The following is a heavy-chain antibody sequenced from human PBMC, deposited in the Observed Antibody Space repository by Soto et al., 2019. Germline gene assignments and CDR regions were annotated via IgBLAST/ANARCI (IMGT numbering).Heavy chain of an antibody. CDR2: INPATGAA. V-gene: IGHV1-2*02. CDR3: ARGGGVGVAGSAAFDM. Sequence: QLHLVHSGAVVKKPGASVTVSCSASGYPVTAYYMHWVRQAPGRGLEWMGGINPATGAAKYTQTFPGRVPMTRDPSTGTVFMELSGLTSEDTAVFYCARGGGVGVAGSAAFDMWGQGTLVTVSS. CDR1: GYPVTAYY. D-gene: IGHD3-3*01. J-gene: IGHJ3*02.